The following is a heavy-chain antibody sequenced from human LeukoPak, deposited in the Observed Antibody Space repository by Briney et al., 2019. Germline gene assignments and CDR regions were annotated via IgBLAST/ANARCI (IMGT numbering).Heavy chain of an antibody. CDR2: ITPFNGNT. D-gene: IGHD2-21*01. J-gene: IGHJ6*02. Sequence: GSSVKVSCKASGYTFTYRYLHWVRQAPGQALEWMGWITPFNGNTNYAQKFQDRVTITRDRSMSTAYMELSSLRSEDTAMYYCTTDYGSSISSYYYYGMDVWGQGTTVTVSS. CDR1: GYTFTYRY. V-gene: IGHV1-45*02. CDR3: TTDYGSSISSYYYYGMDV.